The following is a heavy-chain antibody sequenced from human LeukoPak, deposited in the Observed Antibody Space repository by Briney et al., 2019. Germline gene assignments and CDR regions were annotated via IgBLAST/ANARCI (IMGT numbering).Heavy chain of an antibody. D-gene: IGHD3-9*01. CDR3: ARLFVTDYDILTGYYTKDLNY. V-gene: IGHV3-21*01. CDR2: ISSSSSYI. CDR1: GFTFSSYS. J-gene: IGHJ4*02. Sequence: PGGSLRPSCAASGFTFSSYSMNWVRQAPGKGLEWVSSISSSSSYIYYADSVKGRFTISRDNAKNSLYLQMNSLRAEDTAVYYCARLFVTDYDILTGYYTKDLNYWGQGTLVTVSS.